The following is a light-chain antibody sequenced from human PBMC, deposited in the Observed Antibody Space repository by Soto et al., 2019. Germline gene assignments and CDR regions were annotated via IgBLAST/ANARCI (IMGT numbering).Light chain of an antibody. CDR1: QSISSY. Sequence: IQMTQSPSSLSASVGDRVTITCRASQSISSYLNWYQQKPGKAPKLLIYSASSLQSGVPSRFSGSESGTDFTLTISSLHPEDFATYYCQQSYSTPRTFGQGTKVDIK. CDR3: QQSYSTPRT. V-gene: IGKV1-39*01. J-gene: IGKJ1*01. CDR2: SAS.